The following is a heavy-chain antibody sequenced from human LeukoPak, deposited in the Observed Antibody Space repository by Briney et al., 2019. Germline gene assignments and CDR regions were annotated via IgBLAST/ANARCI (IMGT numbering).Heavy chain of an antibody. CDR1: GGSISSSSYY. V-gene: IGHV4-39*01. CDR3: ARHPIVATIQNAFDI. J-gene: IGHJ3*02. Sequence: SETLSLTCTVSGGSISSSSYYWGWIRQPPGKGLEWTGSIYYSGSTYYNPSLKSRVTISVDTSKNQFSLKLSSVTAADTAVYYCARHPIVATIQNAFDIWGQGTMVTVSS. CDR2: IYYSGST. D-gene: IGHD5-12*01.